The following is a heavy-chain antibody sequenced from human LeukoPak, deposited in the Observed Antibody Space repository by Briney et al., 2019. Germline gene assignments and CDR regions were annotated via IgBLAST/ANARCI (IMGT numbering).Heavy chain of an antibody. D-gene: IGHD3-9*01. Sequence: SSETLSLTCSVSGGSISSYYWSWIRQSPGKGLEWIGHIYYSGSTNYNPSLKSRVTISVDTSKNQFSLKLSSVTAADTAVYYCARVADILTGHDAFDIWGQGTMVTVSS. CDR2: IYYSGST. V-gene: IGHV4-59*01. J-gene: IGHJ3*02. CDR3: ARVADILTGHDAFDI. CDR1: GGSISSYY.